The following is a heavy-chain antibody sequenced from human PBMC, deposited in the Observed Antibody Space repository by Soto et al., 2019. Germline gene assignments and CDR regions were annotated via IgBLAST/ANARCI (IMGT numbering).Heavy chain of an antibody. CDR3: TKEYIVGTTWGYFES. CDR1: GFTFRSYG. D-gene: IGHD1-26*01. Sequence: QVTLLQSGGGAVQPGSSATLSCTTSGFTFRSYGFHWVRQAPGKGLEWLAFISGDAGDLHFAESVKGRFYISRDNAKNTLSLQLTSLRSEDTAVYYCTKEYIVGTTWGYFESWGQGTLVTVSS. CDR2: ISGDAGDL. J-gene: IGHJ4*02. V-gene: IGHV3-30-3*02.